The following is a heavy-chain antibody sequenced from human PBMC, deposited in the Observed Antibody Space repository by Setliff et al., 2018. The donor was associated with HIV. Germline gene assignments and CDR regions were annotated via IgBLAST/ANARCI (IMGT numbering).Heavy chain of an antibody. D-gene: IGHD2-2*01. CDR2: IYTSGST. CDR3: ARGRSDCSSTSCQYYYYYMDV. J-gene: IGHJ6*03. Sequence: PSETLSLTCTVSGGSISSGSYYWSWIRQPAGEGLEWIGYIYTSGSTNYNPSLKSRVTISVDTSKNQFSLKLSSVTAADTAVYYCARGRSDCSSTSCQYYYYYMDVWGQGTTVTVSS. CDR1: GGSISSGSYY. V-gene: IGHV4-61*09.